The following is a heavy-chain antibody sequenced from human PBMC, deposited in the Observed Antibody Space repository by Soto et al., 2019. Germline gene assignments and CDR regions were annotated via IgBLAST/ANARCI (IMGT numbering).Heavy chain of an antibody. Sequence: WGSLRLSCSASVFSCTGYAMNWFRQAPGKGLEWISYISSTRTIYYADSVKGRFTISRDNAKNSLYLQMNNLRDEDTAVYYCARGRYNYALYYFDYWGQGTLVTVSS. D-gene: IGHD3-16*01. CDR1: VFSCTGYA. V-gene: IGHV3-48*02. CDR3: ARGRYNYALYYFDY. CDR2: ISSTRTI. J-gene: IGHJ4*02.